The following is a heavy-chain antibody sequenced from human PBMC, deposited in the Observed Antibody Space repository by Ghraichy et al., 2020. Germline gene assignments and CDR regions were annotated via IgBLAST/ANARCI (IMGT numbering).Heavy chain of an antibody. CDR1: GGSISSYY. Sequence: SETLSLTCSVSGGSISSYYWSWIRQPPGKGLEWIGYIYYSGSTNYNPSLKSRVTISVDTSKNQFSLTLSSVTAADTAVYYCARDRPYASSGYYYGDAFDIWGQGTMVTVSS. D-gene: IGHD3-22*01. V-gene: IGHV4-59*01. CDR3: ARDRPYASSGYYYGDAFDI. CDR2: IYYSGST. J-gene: IGHJ3*02.